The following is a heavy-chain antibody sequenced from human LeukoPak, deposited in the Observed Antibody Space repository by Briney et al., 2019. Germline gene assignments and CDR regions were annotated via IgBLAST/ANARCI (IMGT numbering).Heavy chain of an antibody. CDR3: ARDNRSVVVVAAMESWFDP. V-gene: IGHV1-3*01. D-gene: IGHD2-15*01. CDR2: INAGNGNT. J-gene: IGHJ5*02. Sequence: ASVKVSCKASGYTFTSYAMHWVRQAPGQRLEWMGWINAGNGNTKYSQKFQGRVTITRDTSASTAYMELSSLRSEDTAVYYCARDNRSVVVVAAMESWFDPWGQGTLVTVSS. CDR1: GYTFTSYA.